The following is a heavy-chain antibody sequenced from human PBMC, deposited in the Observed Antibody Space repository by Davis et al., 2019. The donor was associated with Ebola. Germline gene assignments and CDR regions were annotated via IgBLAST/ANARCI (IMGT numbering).Heavy chain of an antibody. CDR1: GYSFTSYW. J-gene: IGHJ4*02. CDR2: IFPGDSDT. V-gene: IGHV5-51*01. D-gene: IGHD3-3*01. CDR3: ARRRSYDFWSGYSL. Sequence: KVSCKGSGYSFTSYWIAWVRQLPGKGLECMGIIFPGDSDTRYSPSFQGQVTISADKSISTAYLQWSSLKASDTAMYYCARRRSYDFWSGYSLWGQGTLVTVSS.